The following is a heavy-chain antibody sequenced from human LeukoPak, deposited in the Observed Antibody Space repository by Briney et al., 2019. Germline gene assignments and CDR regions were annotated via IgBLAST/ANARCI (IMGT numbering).Heavy chain of an antibody. Sequence: GGSLRLSCAASGFTFSSYVMHWVRQAPGKGLEWVAIISYDGSNEYYADSVKGRFTISRDNSKNTLYLQMNSLRAADTAVYYCARRGYYYYMDVWGKGTTVTVSS. J-gene: IGHJ6*03. CDR3: ARRGYYYYMDV. CDR1: GFTFSSYV. V-gene: IGHV3-30*04. D-gene: IGHD3-10*01. CDR2: ISYDGSNE.